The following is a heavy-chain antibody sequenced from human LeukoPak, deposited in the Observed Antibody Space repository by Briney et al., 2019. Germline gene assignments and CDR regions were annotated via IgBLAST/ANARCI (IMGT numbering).Heavy chain of an antibody. J-gene: IGHJ4*02. D-gene: IGHD6-19*01. Sequence: GGSLRLSCAASGFTFSSYAMSWVRQAPGKGLEWVSAINGSGGSTYYADSVKGRFTISRDNSKNTLYLQMNSLRAEDTAVYYCAKDHILSSGWLIDYWGQGTLVTVSS. CDR2: INGSGGST. V-gene: IGHV3-23*01. CDR1: GFTFSSYA. CDR3: AKDHILSSGWLIDY.